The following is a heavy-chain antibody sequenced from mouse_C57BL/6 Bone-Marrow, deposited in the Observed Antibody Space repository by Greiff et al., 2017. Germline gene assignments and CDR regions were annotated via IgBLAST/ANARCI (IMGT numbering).Heavy chain of an antibody. CDR2: INPYNGGT. CDR3: ARPGHWDDAMDY. CDR1: GYTFTDYY. Sequence: VQLQQSGPVLVKPGASVKMSCKASGYTFTDYYMNWVKQSHGKSLEWIGVINPYNGGTSYNQKFKGKATLTVDKSSSTAYMELNSRTSEDSAVYYCARPGHWDDAMDYWGQGTSVTVSS. V-gene: IGHV1-19*01. D-gene: IGHD4-1*01. J-gene: IGHJ4*01.